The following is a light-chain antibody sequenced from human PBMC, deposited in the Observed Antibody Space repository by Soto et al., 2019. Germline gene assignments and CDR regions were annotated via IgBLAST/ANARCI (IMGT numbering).Light chain of an antibody. CDR2: AAS. V-gene: IGKV1-12*02. J-gene: IGKJ1*01. Sequence: DIQLTQSPSSVSASVGDRVTVTCRASQGISNWLAWYQQKPGKAPKLLISAASSLQSGVPSRFSGSGSGTDSTLIISSLQPEDFATYYCQQANSFPWTFGQGTKVEIK. CDR3: QQANSFPWT. CDR1: QGISNW.